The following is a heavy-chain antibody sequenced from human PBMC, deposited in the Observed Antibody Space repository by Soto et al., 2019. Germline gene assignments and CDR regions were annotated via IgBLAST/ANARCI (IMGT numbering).Heavy chain of an antibody. CDR2: IDPSDSYT. CDR3: ATPRNGDYGYYGMDV. J-gene: IGHJ6*02. CDR1: GYSFTSYW. D-gene: IGHD4-17*01. Sequence: GESLKISCKGSGYSFTSYWISWVRQMPGKGLEWMGRIDPSDSYTNYSPSFQGHVTISADKSISTAYLQWSSLKASDTAMYYCATPRNGDYGYYGMDVWGQGTTVTVSS. V-gene: IGHV5-10-1*01.